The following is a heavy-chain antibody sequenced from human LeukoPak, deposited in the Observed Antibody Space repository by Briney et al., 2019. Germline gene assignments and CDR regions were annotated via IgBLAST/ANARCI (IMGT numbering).Heavy chain of an antibody. V-gene: IGHV1-18*01. Sequence: ASVKVSCKASGYTFTSYGISWVRQAPGQGLEWMGWISAYNGNTNYAQKLQGRVTMTTDTSTSTAYMELRSLRSDDTAVYYCARRTRSIAVAGYYFDYWGQGTLVTVSS. J-gene: IGHJ4*02. CDR1: GYTFTSYG. CDR3: ARRTRSIAVAGYYFDY. D-gene: IGHD6-19*01. CDR2: ISAYNGNT.